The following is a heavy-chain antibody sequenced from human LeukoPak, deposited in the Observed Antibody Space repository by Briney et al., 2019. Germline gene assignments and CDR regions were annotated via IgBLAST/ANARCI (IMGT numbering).Heavy chain of an antibody. CDR3: ARPPGWQGSGWYKHYYYYGMDV. CDR1: GYTFTSYD. V-gene: IGHV1-8*01. J-gene: IGHJ6*02. Sequence: ASVKVSCKASGYTFTSYDINWVRQATGQGLEWMGWMNPNSGNTGYAQKFQGRVTMTRNTSISTAYMELSSLRSEDTAVYYCARPPGWQGSGWYKHYYYYGMDVWGQGTTVTVSS. D-gene: IGHD6-19*01. CDR2: MNPNSGNT.